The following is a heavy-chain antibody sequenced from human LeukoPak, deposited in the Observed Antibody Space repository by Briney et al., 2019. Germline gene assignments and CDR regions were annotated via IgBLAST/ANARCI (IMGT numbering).Heavy chain of an antibody. D-gene: IGHD3-22*01. CDR1: GFTFTSSA. Sequence: GASVKVSCKASGFTFTSSAVQWVRQARGQRLEWIGWIVVGSGNTNYAQKFQERVTITRDMSTSTAYMELSSLRSEDTAVFYCAADRRDSSGYYIDYWGQGTLVTVSS. V-gene: IGHV1-58*01. CDR3: AADRRDSSGYYIDY. J-gene: IGHJ4*02. CDR2: IVVGSGNT.